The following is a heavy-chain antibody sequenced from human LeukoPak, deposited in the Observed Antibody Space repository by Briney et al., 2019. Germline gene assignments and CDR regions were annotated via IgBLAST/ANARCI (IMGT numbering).Heavy chain of an antibody. Sequence: PSETLSLTCAVYGGSGNYYWSWVRQPPGKGLEWIREITHTGNTHYNPSLKSRVSISLDTSKNQFFLKLSSVAAADTAVYYCAPIYGDYSDFDSWGQGTLVTVSS. J-gene: IGHJ4*02. D-gene: IGHD4-17*01. CDR1: GGSGNYY. CDR3: APIYGDYSDFDS. V-gene: IGHV4-34*01. CDR2: ITHTGNT.